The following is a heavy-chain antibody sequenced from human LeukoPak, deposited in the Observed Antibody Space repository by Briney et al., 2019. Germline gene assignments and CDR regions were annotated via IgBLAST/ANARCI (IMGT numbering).Heavy chain of an antibody. CDR2: ISSSSSYI. V-gene: IGHV3-21*01. J-gene: IGHJ5*02. Sequence: GGSLRLSCAASGFTFSSYSMNWVRQAPGKGLEWVSSISSSSSYIYYADSVKGRFTISRDNAKNSLYLQMNSLRAEDTAVYYCARALHYYDSSGYNSWGQGALVTVSS. CDR1: GFTFSSYS. D-gene: IGHD3-22*01. CDR3: ARALHYYDSSGYNS.